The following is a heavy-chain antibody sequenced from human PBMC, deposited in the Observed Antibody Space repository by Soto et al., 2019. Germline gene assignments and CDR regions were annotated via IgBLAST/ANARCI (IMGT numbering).Heavy chain of an antibody. D-gene: IGHD3-3*01. Sequence: EVQLLESGGGLVQPGGSLRLSCAASGFTFSSYAMSWVRQAPGKGLEWVSAISGSGGSTYYADSVKGRFTISRDNSKNTLYLQMNSVRAEDTAVYYCAKDQAYGYDFWSGYFMDVWGKGTTVTVSS. CDR1: GFTFSSYA. V-gene: IGHV3-23*01. CDR2: ISGSGGST. CDR3: AKDQAYGYDFWSGYFMDV. J-gene: IGHJ6*03.